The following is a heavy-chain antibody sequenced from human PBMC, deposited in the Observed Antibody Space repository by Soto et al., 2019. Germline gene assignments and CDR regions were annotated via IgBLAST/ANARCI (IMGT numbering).Heavy chain of an antibody. Sequence: EVQLVESWGDSVQPGGSLRLSCAASGFTFSNFWMSWLRQAPGRGLEWVANTNQDGTEKNYLDSVRGRFTISRDNAKNSLSLQIHSLRAEDTAVYYCAKDGSGWSVTWGQGTPVIVSS. CDR2: TNQDGTEK. D-gene: IGHD6-19*01. CDR1: GFTFSNFW. V-gene: IGHV3-7*01. J-gene: IGHJ5*02. CDR3: AKDGSGWSVT.